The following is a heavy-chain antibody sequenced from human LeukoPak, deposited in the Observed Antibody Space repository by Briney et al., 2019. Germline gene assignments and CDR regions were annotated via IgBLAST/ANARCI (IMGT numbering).Heavy chain of an antibody. V-gene: IGHV3-15*01. Sequence: PGGSLRLSCAASGFTFSNAWMSWVRQAPGKGLEWVGRIKSKTDGGTTDYAAPVKGRFTISRDDSKNTLYLQMNSLKTEDTAVYYCTTGGGGITGTLRDYWGQGTLVTVSS. J-gene: IGHJ4*02. CDR1: GFTFSNAW. D-gene: IGHD1-20*01. CDR2: IKSKTDGGTT. CDR3: TTGGGGITGTLRDY.